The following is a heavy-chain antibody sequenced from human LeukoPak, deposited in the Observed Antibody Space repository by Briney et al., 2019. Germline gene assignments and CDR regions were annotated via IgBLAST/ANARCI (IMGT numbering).Heavy chain of an antibody. CDR1: GFTFSSYW. V-gene: IGHV3-74*01. D-gene: IGHD2-2*01. CDR2: INSDGSST. Sequence: GGSLRLSCAASGFTFSSYWMPWVRQAPGKGLVWVSRINSDGSSTSYADSVKGRFTISRDNAKNSLYLQMNSLRAEDTAVYYCAKDHVVVVPAAIPVRAFDIWGQGTMVTVSS. J-gene: IGHJ3*02. CDR3: AKDHVVVVPAAIPVRAFDI.